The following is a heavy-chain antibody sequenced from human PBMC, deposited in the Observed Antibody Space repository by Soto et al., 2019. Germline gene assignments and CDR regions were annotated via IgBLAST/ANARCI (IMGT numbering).Heavy chain of an antibody. Sequence: PSETLSLTCTVSGGSISSGCYYWSWIRQHPGKGLEWIGYIYYSGSTYYNPSLKSRVTISVDTSKNQFSLRLSSVTAADTAVYYCARDHSNYGGDPYYYGMDVWGQGTTVTVSS. J-gene: IGHJ6*02. D-gene: IGHD4-4*01. V-gene: IGHV4-31*03. CDR3: ARDHSNYGGDPYYYGMDV. CDR2: IYYSGST. CDR1: GGSISSGCYY.